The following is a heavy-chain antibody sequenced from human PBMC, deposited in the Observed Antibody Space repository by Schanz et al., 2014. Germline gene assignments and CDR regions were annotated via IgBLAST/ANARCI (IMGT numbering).Heavy chain of an antibody. CDR3: VRVPSRDVSFDL. V-gene: IGHV1-18*04. Sequence: VQLEQSGAEVKKPGASVKVSCKASGYTFVSYSMHWVRQAPGQGLEWMGWITAYNGDTNYALKLQGRVTMTTDTSANTAYMELRSLRSDDTAHYYCVRVPSRDVSFDLWGRGTLVTVSS. CDR1: GYTFVSYS. CDR2: ITAYNGDT. D-gene: IGHD3-16*01. J-gene: IGHJ2*01.